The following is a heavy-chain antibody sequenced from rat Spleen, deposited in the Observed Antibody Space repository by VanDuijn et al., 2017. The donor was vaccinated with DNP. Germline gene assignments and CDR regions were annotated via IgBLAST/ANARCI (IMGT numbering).Heavy chain of an antibody. Sequence: QVLLKESGPGLVQPSQTLSLTCTVSGFPLTKYGVSWVRQPPGKGLEWMGRIQSGGSTDYNSALKSRLSFSKATSKSQVFLKLNRLQTEDTATYYCARDLIIRDTTSAMDAWGQGTSVTVSS. CDR1: GFPLTKYG. CDR3: ARDLIIRDTTSAMDA. J-gene: IGHJ4*01. CDR2: IQSGGST. V-gene: IGHV2S1*01. D-gene: IGHD4-3*01.